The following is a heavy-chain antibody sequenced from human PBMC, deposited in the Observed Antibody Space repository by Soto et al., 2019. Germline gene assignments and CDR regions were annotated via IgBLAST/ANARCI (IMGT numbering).Heavy chain of an antibody. J-gene: IGHJ4*02. Sequence: HPGGSLRLSCAASGFTFSSYAMSWVRQAPGKGLEWVSAISGSGSSTYYADSVKGRFTISRDNSKNTLYLQMNSLRAEDTAVYYCAKSPESYDSSGPNGYWGQGTLVTVSS. V-gene: IGHV3-23*01. CDR3: AKSPESYDSSGPNGY. CDR1: GFTFSSYA. CDR2: ISGSGSST. D-gene: IGHD3-22*01.